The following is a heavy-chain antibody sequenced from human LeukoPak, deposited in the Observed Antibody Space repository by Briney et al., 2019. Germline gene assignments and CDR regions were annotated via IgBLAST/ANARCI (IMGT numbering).Heavy chain of an antibody. CDR3: AREVAAGGKGIYDI. CDR1: GFTFSSYW. D-gene: IGHD6-25*01. CDR2: INSDGSST. V-gene: IGHV3-74*01. J-gene: IGHJ3*02. Sequence: GGSLRLSCAASGFTFSSYWMHWVRQAPGKGLVWVSRINSDGSSTSYADSVKGRFTISRDNAKNTLYLQMNTLRAEDTALYYCAREVAAGGKGIYDIWGQGTMVTVSS.